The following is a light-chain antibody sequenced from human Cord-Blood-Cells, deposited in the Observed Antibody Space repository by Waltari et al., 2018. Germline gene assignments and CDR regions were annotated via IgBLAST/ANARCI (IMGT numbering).Light chain of an antibody. Sequence: SYELTQPPSVSVSPGQTASITCSGDKLGDKYACWYQQKPGQSPVLVIYQDSKRPSGIPERFSGSNSGNTATLTISGTQAMDEADYYCQAWDNSTWVFGTGTKVTVL. J-gene: IGLJ1*01. V-gene: IGLV3-1*01. CDR1: KLGDKY. CDR3: QAWDNSTWV. CDR2: QDS.